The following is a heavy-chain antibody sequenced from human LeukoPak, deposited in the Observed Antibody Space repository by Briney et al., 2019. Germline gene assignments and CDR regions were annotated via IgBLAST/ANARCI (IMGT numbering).Heavy chain of an antibody. CDR2: IIPIFGTA. J-gene: IGHJ4*02. Sequence: GASVKVSCKASGYTFTSYDINWVRQAPGQGLEWMGGIIPIFGTANYAQKFQGRVTITADESTSTAYMELSSLRSEDTAVYYCARSQQLTFDYWGQGTLVTVSS. V-gene: IGHV1-69*13. CDR1: GYTFTSYD. CDR3: ARSQQLTFDY. D-gene: IGHD6-13*01.